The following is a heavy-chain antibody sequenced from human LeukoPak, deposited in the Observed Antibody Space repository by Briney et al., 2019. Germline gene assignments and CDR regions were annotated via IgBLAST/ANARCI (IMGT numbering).Heavy chain of an antibody. V-gene: IGHV4-34*01. J-gene: IGHJ4*02. CDR3: ARSGFGATNIYSYFDY. Sequence: SETLSLTCAVYGGSFSGYYWSWIRQPPGKGLEWIGTIYYSGNTYYNPSLKSRVTISVDTSKNQFSLKLSSVAAADTAVYYCARSGFGATNIYSYFDYWGQGTLVTVSS. CDR1: GGSFSGYY. CDR2: IYYSGNT. D-gene: IGHD1-26*01.